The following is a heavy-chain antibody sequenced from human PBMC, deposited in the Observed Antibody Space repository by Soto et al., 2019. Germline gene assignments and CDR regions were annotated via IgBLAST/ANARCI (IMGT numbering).Heavy chain of an antibody. Sequence: QVQLQESGPGLVKPSETLSLTCTVSDGSIRSYSWSWIRQSPGKGLDWIGYIYYSGSTNYNPSLKSRVTISVDTSKNQFSLKLTSVTAADTAVYYCARGSGSQGSYYGMDVWGQGTTVTVSS. V-gene: IGHV4-59*01. J-gene: IGHJ6*02. CDR2: IYYSGST. CDR3: ARGSGSQGSYYGMDV. D-gene: IGHD1-26*01. CDR1: DGSIRSYS.